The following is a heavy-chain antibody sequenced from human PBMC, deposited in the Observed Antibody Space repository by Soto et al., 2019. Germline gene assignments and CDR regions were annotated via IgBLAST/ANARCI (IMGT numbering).Heavy chain of an antibody. V-gene: IGHV1-8*01. CDR2: MNPNSGNT. J-gene: IGHJ6*02. CDR3: ARAVYYYYGMDV. CDR1: GYTFTSYD. Sequence: ASVKVSCKASGYTFTSYDINWVRQATGQGHEWMGWMNPNSGNTGYAQKFQGRVTMTRNTSISTAYMELSSLRSEDTAVYYCARAVYYYYGMDVWGQGTTVTVSS.